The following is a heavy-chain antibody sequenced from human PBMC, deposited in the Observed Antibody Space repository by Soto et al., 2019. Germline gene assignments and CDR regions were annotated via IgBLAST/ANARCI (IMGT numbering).Heavy chain of an antibody. V-gene: IGHV2-5*02. J-gene: IGHJ4*02. D-gene: IGHD6-19*01. Sequence: QITLKESGPTLVKPTQTLTLTCTFSGFSLSTSGVVVGWIRQPPGKALDWLALIYWDDDKSYSPSLKSRLTITKDTSKNQVVLTMTNMDPVDTATYYCARSGWYAKYDYWGQGTLVTVSS. CDR2: IYWDDDK. CDR3: ARSGWYAKYDY. CDR1: GFSLSTSGVV.